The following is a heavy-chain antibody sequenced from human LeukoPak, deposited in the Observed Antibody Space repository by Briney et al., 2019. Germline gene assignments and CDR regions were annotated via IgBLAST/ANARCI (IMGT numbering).Heavy chain of an antibody. CDR3: ARRIRAAGYY. CDR2: IYHTGST. D-gene: IGHD6-13*01. CDR1: GGSINSSNW. V-gene: IGHV4-4*02. J-gene: IGHJ4*02. Sequence: SETLSLTCAVSGGSINSSNWWSWVRQSPGKGLEWIGEIYHTGSTNYNPYLKSRVTISVDKSKNQFSLKLTSVTAADTAVYYCARRIRAAGYYWSQGTLVTVFS.